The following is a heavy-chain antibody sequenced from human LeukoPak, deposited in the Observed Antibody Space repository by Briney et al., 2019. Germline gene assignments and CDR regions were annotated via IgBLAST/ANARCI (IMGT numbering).Heavy chain of an antibody. CDR2: IYSGGST. Sequence: GGSLRLSCAASGFTVSSNYMSWVRQAPGKGLEWVSVIYSGGSTYYADSVKGRFTISRDNSKNTLYLQMNSLRAEDTAVYYCASSPYYYYYMDVWGKGTTVTVSS. V-gene: IGHV3-53*01. CDR3: ASSPYYYYYMDV. J-gene: IGHJ6*03. CDR1: GFTVSSNY.